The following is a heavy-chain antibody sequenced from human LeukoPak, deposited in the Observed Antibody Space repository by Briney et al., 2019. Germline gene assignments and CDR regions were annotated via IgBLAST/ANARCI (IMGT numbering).Heavy chain of an antibody. CDR3: ASGPYYGSGSRTP. D-gene: IGHD3-10*01. CDR2: IYNSGST. Sequence: SETLSLTCTVSGYSISGGYFWGWIRQTPGKGLEWIGSIYNSGSTYYNPSLKSRVTLSVDTSKNQFSLQLNSVTAADTAVYYCASGPYYGSGSRTPWGQGTLVTVSS. CDR1: GYSISGGYF. J-gene: IGHJ5*02. V-gene: IGHV4-38-2*02.